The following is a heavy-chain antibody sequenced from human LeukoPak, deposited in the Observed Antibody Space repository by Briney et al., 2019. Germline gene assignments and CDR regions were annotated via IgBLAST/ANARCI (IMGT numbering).Heavy chain of an antibody. D-gene: IGHD6-13*01. V-gene: IGHV3-23*01. CDR2: ISASGDNT. CDR3: AKGAWAADGPMGNNFAS. J-gene: IGHJ4*02. Sequence: GSLRLSCVASGFTFSSHAMSWVRHAPGKGLEWVSAISASGDNTYYADSVKGRFTISRDNSKNTLTLQMNSLKTEDTSIYFCAKGAWAADGPMGNNFASWGQGTLVTVSS. CDR1: GFTFSSHA.